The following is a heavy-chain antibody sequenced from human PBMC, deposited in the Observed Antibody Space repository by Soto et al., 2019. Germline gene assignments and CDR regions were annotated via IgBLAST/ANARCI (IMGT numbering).Heavy chain of an antibody. Sequence: SETLSLTCAVSGGSISSSNWWSWVRQPPGKGLEWIGYIYYSGSTNYNPSLKSRVTISVDTSKNQFSLKLSSVTAADTAVYYCARGGDSSGYHSDYFDYWGQGTLVTVSS. J-gene: IGHJ4*02. CDR3: ARGGDSSGYHSDYFDY. V-gene: IGHV4-4*02. CDR2: IYYSGST. D-gene: IGHD3-22*01. CDR1: GGSISSSNW.